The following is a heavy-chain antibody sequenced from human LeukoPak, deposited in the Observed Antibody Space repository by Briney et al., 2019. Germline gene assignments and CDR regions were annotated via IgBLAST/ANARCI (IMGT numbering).Heavy chain of an antibody. CDR2: FHHSGST. CDR1: GYSISSGYY. Sequence: SETLSLTCSVSGYSISSGYYWGWIRQPPGKGLEWIGSFHHSGSTYYNPSLKSRVTISVDTSKNQFSLKLSSVTAADTAVYYCARGGGSRRIITMVLGARRDAFDIWGPGTMVTVSS. V-gene: IGHV4-38-2*02. CDR3: ARGGGSRRIITMVLGARRDAFDI. D-gene: IGHD3-10*01. J-gene: IGHJ3*02.